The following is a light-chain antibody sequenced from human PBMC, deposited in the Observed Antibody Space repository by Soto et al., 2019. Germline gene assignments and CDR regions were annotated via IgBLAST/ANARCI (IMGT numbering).Light chain of an antibody. CDR1: SRDVGGYNY. Sequence: QSVLTQPASVSGSPGQSITISCTGTSRDVGGYNYVSWYQHHPGNAPKLMIYEVSNRPSGVSDRFSGSKSGNTASLTISGLQAEYEADYYYGSYSSGSNLVAFGGGTKLTVL. V-gene: IGLV2-14*01. CDR3: GSYSSGSNLVA. J-gene: IGLJ2*01. CDR2: EVS.